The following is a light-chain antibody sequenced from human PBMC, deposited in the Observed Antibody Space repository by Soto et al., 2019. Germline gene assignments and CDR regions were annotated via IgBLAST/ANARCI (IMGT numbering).Light chain of an antibody. CDR1: SSDVGAYKY. V-gene: IGLV2-8*01. J-gene: IGLJ3*02. Sequence: QSALTQPPSASGSPGQSVTISCTGTSSDVGAYKYVSWYQQYPGKAPKLMIYEVTKRPSGVPDRFSGCKSGNTASLTVSGLQAEDEAEYYCTSYVGNDIWVFGGGTKLTVL. CDR3: TSYVGNDIWV. CDR2: EVT.